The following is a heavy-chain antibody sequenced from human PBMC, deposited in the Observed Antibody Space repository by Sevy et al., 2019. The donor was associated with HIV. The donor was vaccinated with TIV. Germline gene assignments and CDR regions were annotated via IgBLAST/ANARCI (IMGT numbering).Heavy chain of an antibody. CDR2: MNTNTGNT. V-gene: IGHV1-8*02. CDR3: ARVSGWHLRYGMDV. J-gene: IGHJ6*02. Sequence: ASVKVSCKASGFNFASYDIYLVRQATGQGLEWMGWMNTNTGNTGFAQKFQGRVTMTRNTSITTAYMELSNLRSEDTAVYYCARVSGWHLRYGMDVWGQGTTVTVSS. D-gene: IGHD6-19*01. CDR1: GFNFASYD.